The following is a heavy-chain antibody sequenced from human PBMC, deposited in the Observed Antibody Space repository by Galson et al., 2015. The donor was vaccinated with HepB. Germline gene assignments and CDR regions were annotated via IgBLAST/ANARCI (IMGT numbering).Heavy chain of an antibody. D-gene: IGHD6-13*01. Sequence: SLRLSCAASGFTFSDYYMSWIRQAPGKGLEWVSYISSSSSYTNYADSVKGRFTISRDNAKNSLYLQMNSLRAEDTAVYYCARETGSSSPPRYFDLWGRGTLVTVSS. CDR2: ISSSSSYT. CDR3: ARETGSSSPPRYFDL. V-gene: IGHV3-11*05. CDR1: GFTFSDYY. J-gene: IGHJ2*01.